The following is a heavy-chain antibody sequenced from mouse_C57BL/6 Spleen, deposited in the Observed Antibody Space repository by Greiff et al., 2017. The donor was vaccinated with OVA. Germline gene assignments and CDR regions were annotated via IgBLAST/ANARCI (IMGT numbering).Heavy chain of an antibody. V-gene: IGHV7-3*01. D-gene: IGHD1-1*01. CDR3: ARGYYGSGFAY. J-gene: IGHJ3*01. CDR1: GFTFTDYY. Sequence: EVNVVESGGGLVQPGGSLSLSCAASGFTFTDYYMSWVRQPPGKALEWLGFIRNKANGYTTEYSASVKGRFTISRDNSQSILYLQMNALRAEDSATYYCARGYYGSGFAYWGQGTLVTVSA. CDR2: IRNKANGYTT.